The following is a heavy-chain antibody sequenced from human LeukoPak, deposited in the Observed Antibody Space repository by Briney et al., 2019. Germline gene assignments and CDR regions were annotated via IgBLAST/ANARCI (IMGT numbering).Heavy chain of an antibody. CDR2: IGIAGDT. D-gene: IGHD3-16*01. CDR3: ARAEPPYHGRLDS. V-gene: IGHV3-13*01. CDR1: GFTLSSYD. Sequence: QPGGSLRLACAASGFTLSSYDMHWVRQATGKGLEWVSGIGIAGDTHYPNSVRGRFTIFRENARNSLYLQMNSLRVEDTAVYYCARAEPPYHGRLDSWGQGILVTVSS. J-gene: IGHJ5*01.